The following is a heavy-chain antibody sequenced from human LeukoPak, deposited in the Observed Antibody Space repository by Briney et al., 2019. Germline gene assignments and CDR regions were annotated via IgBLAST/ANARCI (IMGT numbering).Heavy chain of an antibody. D-gene: IGHD6-19*01. J-gene: IGHJ4*02. V-gene: IGHV4-59*01. CDR2: IYYSGST. CDR1: GGSIHN. CDR3: ARSEGSGWSRHFDY. Sequence: SETLSLTCTVSGGSIHNRSWIRQPPGKGLEWIGYIYYSGSTNYNPSLKSRVTISVDTSKNQFSLKLSSVAAADTAVYYCARSEGSGWSRHFDYWGQGTLVTVSS.